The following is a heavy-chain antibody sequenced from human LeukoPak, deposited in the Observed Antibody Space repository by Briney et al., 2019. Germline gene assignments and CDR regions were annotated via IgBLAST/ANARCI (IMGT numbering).Heavy chain of an antibody. CDR1: GFTFSDYY. Sequence: GGSLRLSCAASGFTFSDYYMTWIRQAPGKGLDCFPYISDTGDTTYYADSVKGRFTISRDNAKNSLYLQMNSLRAEDTALYYCARIESSGSAIDIWGQGTMVTVSS. CDR2: ISDTGDTT. D-gene: IGHD3-22*01. CDR3: ARIESSGSAIDI. J-gene: IGHJ3*02. V-gene: IGHV3-11*01.